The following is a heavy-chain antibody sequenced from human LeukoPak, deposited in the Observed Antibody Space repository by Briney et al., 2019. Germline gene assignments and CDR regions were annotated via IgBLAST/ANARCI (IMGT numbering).Heavy chain of an antibody. D-gene: IGHD2-2*01. CDR3: ARGYCSSTSCSEGSFDY. Sequence: VTLKDSVGTFSSYAISWVGQAPGHGLEWMGGIIPIFGTANYAQKFQGRVTITTGESTSTAYMELSSLRSEDTAVYYCARGYCSSTSCSEGSFDYWGQGTLVTVSS. CDR1: VGTFSSYA. V-gene: IGHV1-69*05. CDR2: IIPIFGTA. J-gene: IGHJ4*02.